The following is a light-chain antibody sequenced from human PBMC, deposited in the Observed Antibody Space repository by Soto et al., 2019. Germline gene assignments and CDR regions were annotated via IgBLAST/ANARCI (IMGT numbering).Light chain of an antibody. J-gene: IGKJ5*01. Sequence: IVMPQSPAALSVSPGERATLSCRASQSVSSNLAWYQQKPGQAPRLLIYGASTRAPGIPARFSGSGSGTEFTLTISSLQSEDFAVYYCQQYNNWPPITFGPGTRLEIK. V-gene: IGKV3-15*01. CDR1: QSVSSN. CDR2: GAS. CDR3: QQYNNWPPIT.